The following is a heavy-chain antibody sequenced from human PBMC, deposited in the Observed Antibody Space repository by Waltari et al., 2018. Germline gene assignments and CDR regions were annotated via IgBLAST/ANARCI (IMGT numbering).Heavy chain of an antibody. J-gene: IGHJ6*02. D-gene: IGHD2-2*01. Sequence: EVQMVESGGGLVTPGGSMRLSCSASGFPFITYSMTWFSTSPGKGPAGVSSISSSSMYIYYADSVNGRVTISRDNAKNSLYLQMNSLRAEDTAVYYCARDRGGTSWISLSDYYYYGMDVWGQGTTVTVSS. CDR1: GFPFITYS. CDR3: ARDRGGTSWISLSDYYYYGMDV. CDR2: ISSSSMYI. V-gene: IGHV3-21*01.